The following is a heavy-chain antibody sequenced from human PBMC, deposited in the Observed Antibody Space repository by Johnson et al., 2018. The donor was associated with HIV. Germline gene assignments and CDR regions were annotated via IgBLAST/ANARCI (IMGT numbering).Heavy chain of an antibody. Sequence: VQLVESGGDLIQPGGSLRLSCAASGLTVSGNYMSWGQAPGKGLEWVSVIYSGGSTNYAGSVKGRFTISRDNAKNTLYLQMNSLKTEDTAVYYCALSYSLDAFDIWGQGTMVTVSS. CDR2: IYSGGST. D-gene: IGHD2-21*01. J-gene: IGHJ3*02. CDR1: GLTVSGNY. CDR3: ALSYSLDAFDI. V-gene: IGHV3-53*01.